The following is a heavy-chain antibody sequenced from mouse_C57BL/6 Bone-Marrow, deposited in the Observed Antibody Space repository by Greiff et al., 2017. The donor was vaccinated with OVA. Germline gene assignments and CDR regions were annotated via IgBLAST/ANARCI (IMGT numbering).Heavy chain of an antibody. V-gene: IGHV10-1*01. Sequence: EVKVVESGGGLVQPKGSLKLSCAASGFSFNTYAMNWVRQAPGKGLEWVARIRSKSNNYATYYADSVKDRFTISRDDSESMLYLQMNNLKTEDTAMYYCVRPWFAYWGQGTLVTVSA. CDR1: GFSFNTYA. CDR3: VRPWFAY. CDR2: IRSKSNNYAT. J-gene: IGHJ3*01.